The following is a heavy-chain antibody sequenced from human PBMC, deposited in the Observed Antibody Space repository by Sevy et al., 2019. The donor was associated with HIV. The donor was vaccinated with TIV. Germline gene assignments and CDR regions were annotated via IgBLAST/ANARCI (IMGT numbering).Heavy chain of an antibody. Sequence: ASVKVSCKASGGTFSSYAISWVRQAPGQGLEWMGGIIPIFGTANYAQKFQGRVTITADESTSTAYMELSSLRSEDTAVHYCARARYGCSGGSCYSGYYYYGMDVWGQGTPVTVSS. CDR3: ARARYGCSGGSCYSGYYYYGMDV. CDR2: IIPIFGTA. D-gene: IGHD2-15*01. V-gene: IGHV1-69*13. J-gene: IGHJ6*02. CDR1: GGTFSSYA.